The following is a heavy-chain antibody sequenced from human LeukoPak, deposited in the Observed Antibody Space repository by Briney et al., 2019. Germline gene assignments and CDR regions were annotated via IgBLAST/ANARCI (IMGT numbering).Heavy chain of an antibody. CDR2: IYYSGST. V-gene: IGHV4-61*05. J-gene: IGHJ4*02. CDR3: ARITIAAVTLIFDY. D-gene: IGHD6-13*01. Sequence: TPSETLSLTCTVSGGPISSSSYYWGWIRQPPGKGLEWIGYIYYSGSTNYNPSLKSRVTISADTSKNQFSLKLRSVTAADTAVYYCARITIAAVTLIFDYWGQGTLVTVSS. CDR1: GGPISSSSYY.